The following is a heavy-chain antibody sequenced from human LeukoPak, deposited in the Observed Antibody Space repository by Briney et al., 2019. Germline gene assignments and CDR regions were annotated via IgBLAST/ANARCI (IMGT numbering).Heavy chain of an antibody. J-gene: IGHJ4*02. D-gene: IGHD3-10*01. Sequence: PSQTLSLTCTVSGGSISSGGFYWSWIRQHPGKGLEWIGYILYSGSTYYNPSLRSRVTLSVDTPKNQFSLKLSSVTAADTAVYYCARADLHYGSGTDFDYWGQGTLVTVSS. CDR3: ARADLHYGSGTDFDY. V-gene: IGHV4-31*03. CDR2: ILYSGST. CDR1: GGSISSGGFY.